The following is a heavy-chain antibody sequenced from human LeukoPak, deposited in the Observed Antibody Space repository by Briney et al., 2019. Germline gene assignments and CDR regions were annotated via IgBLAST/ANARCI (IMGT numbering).Heavy chain of an antibody. V-gene: IGHV3-33*01. Sequence: GRSLRLSCAASGFTFSSYGIHWVRQAPGKGLEWVAVIWYDGSNKYYADSVKGRFTISRDNSKNTLYLQMNSLRAEDTAVYYCARGAFVAAAGPYFDYWGQGTLVTVSP. CDR1: GFTFSSYG. J-gene: IGHJ4*02. D-gene: IGHD6-25*01. CDR3: ARGAFVAAAGPYFDY. CDR2: IWYDGSNK.